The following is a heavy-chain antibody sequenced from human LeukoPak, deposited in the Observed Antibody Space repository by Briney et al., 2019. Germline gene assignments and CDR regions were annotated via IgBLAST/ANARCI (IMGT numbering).Heavy chain of an antibody. CDR3: ARGHYGDYGFYFDY. D-gene: IGHD4-17*01. V-gene: IGHV3-53*01. Sequence: PGGSLRLSCAGSGFTFSSYAMHWVRQAPGKGLEWVSVIYSGGSTYYADSVKGRFTISRDNSKNTLYLQMNSLRAEDTAVYYCARGHYGDYGFYFDYWGQGTLVTVSS. CDR1: GFTFSSYA. J-gene: IGHJ4*02. CDR2: IYSGGST.